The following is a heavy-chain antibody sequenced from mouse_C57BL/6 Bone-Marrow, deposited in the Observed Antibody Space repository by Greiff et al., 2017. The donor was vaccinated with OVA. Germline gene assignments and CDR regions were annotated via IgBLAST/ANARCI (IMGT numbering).Heavy chain of an antibody. V-gene: IGHV5-6*01. CDR3: ARQGNVYYDYRGYFDY. CDR2: ISSGGSYT. J-gene: IGHJ2*01. D-gene: IGHD2-4*01. Sequence: DVQLQESGGDLVKPGGSLKLSCAASGFTFSSYGMSWVRQTPDKRLEWVATISSGGSYTYYPDSVKGRFTISRDNAKNTLYLQMSSLKSEDTAMYYCARQGNVYYDYRGYFDYWGQGTTLTVSS. CDR1: GFTFSSYG.